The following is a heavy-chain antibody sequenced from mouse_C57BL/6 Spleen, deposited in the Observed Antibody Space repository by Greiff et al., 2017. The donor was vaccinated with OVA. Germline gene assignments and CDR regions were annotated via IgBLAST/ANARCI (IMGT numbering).Heavy chain of an antibody. J-gene: IGHJ1*03. V-gene: IGHV1-26*01. CDR2: INPNNGGT. CDR3: ARLTLTVDWYFDV. CDR1: GYTFTDYY. Sequence: EVQLQQSGPELVKPGASVKISCKASGYTFTDYYMNWVKQSHGKSLEWIGDINPNNGGTSYNQKFKGKATLTVDKSSSTAYMELRSLTSEDSAVYYCARLTLTVDWYFDVWGTGTTVTVSS. D-gene: IGHD4-1*01.